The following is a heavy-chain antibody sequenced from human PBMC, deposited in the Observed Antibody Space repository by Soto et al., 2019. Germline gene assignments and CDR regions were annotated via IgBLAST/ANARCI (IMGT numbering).Heavy chain of an antibody. V-gene: IGHV3-33*01. CDR1: GFTFSSYG. Sequence: GGSLRLSCAASGFTFSSYGMHWVRQAPGKGLEWVAVIWYDGSNKYYADSVKGRFTISRDNSKNTLYLQMNSLRAEDTAVYYCARVVIAAARNYYYGMDVWGQGTTVTVSS. CDR3: ARVVIAAARNYYYGMDV. J-gene: IGHJ6*02. CDR2: IWYDGSNK. D-gene: IGHD6-13*01.